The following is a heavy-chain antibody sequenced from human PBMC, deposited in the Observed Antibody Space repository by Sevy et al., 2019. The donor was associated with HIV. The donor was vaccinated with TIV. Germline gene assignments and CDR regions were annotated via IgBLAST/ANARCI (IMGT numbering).Heavy chain of an antibody. Sequence: GGSLRLSCAASGFTFSDYYMSWIRQAPGKGLEWVSYISSSGSTIYYADSVKGRFTISRDNAKNSLYLQMNSLRAEDTAVYYCARDGDYDILTGDAFDIWGQGTMVTVSS. V-gene: IGHV3-11*01. J-gene: IGHJ3*02. CDR3: ARDGDYDILTGDAFDI. CDR2: ISSSGSTI. CDR1: GFTFSDYY. D-gene: IGHD3-9*01.